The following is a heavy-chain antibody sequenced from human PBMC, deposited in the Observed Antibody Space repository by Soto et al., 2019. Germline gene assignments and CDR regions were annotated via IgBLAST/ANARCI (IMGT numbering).Heavy chain of an antibody. CDR1: GESFSNHY. CDR2: INYSGST. Sequence: PSETLSRTCALYGESFSNHYWTLIRQSPGKGLEWVGEINYSGSTRYNWSLGSRVTISVDTSKNQFSLMVTSVTAEETAVYYCARGVAYRDFGLAYCLDVSSHG. V-gene: IGHV4-34*01. CDR3: ARGVAYRDFGLAYCLDV. D-gene: IGHD5-12*01. J-gene: IGHJ6*02.